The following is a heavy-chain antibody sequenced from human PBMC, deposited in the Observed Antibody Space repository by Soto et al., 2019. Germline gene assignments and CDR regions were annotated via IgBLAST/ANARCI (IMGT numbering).Heavy chain of an antibody. V-gene: IGHV3-30*18. D-gene: IGHD2-15*01. CDR3: XKDDMVVAATPLHALDI. CDR2: ISYDGSNK. CDR1: GFTFSGYG. J-gene: IGHJ3*02. Sequence: PGGSLRLSCAASGFTFSGYGMHWVRQAPGKGLEWVAVISYDGSNKYYADSVKGRFTISRDNSKNTLYLQMNSLRAEDTAVYYCXKDDMVVAATPLHALDIWGQGTMVTVSS.